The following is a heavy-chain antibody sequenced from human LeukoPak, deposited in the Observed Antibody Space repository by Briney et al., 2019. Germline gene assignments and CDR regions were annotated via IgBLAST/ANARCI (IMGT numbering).Heavy chain of an antibody. CDR2: IKYDGSEK. D-gene: IGHD3-9*01. CDR3: ARNDYNILTGYSY. J-gene: IGHJ4*02. CDR1: GFTFRTYW. V-gene: IGHV3-7*01. Sequence: PGGSLRLSCAASGFTFRTYWMSWVRQAPGKGLEWVAHIKYDGSEKYYVDSVKGRFTISRDDAKNSLYLQMNGLRADDTAVYYCARNDYNILTGYSYWGQGTLVTVSS.